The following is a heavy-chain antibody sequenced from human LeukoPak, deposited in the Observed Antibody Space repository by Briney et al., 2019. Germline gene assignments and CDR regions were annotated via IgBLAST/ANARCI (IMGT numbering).Heavy chain of an antibody. Sequence: GGSLRLSCAASGFTFSSYAMSWVRQAPWKGLEWVSAISGSGGSTYYADSVKGRFTISRDNSKNTLYLQMNSLRAEDTAVYYCAKGGYSNGWYQLDYWGQGTLVTVSS. J-gene: IGHJ4*02. CDR2: ISGSGGST. V-gene: IGHV3-23*01. CDR1: GFTFSSYA. D-gene: IGHD6-19*01. CDR3: AKGGYSNGWYQLDY.